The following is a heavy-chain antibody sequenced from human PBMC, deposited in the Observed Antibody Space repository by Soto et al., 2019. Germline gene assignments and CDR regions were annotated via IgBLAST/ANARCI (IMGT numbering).Heavy chain of an antibody. CDR2: MSPNSGNT. J-gene: IGHJ5*02. Sequence: QVQLVQSGAEVRKPGASVKVSCKASGYTFTSYDINSVRQATGQGLEYLGWMSPNSGNTGYVQKFQGRVTMTWDTSITTAYMELSSLRSEDTAVYFCARGVKYGAYSRWFDPWGQGTLVTVSS. CDR3: ARGVKYGAYSRWFDP. CDR1: GYTFTSYD. V-gene: IGHV1-8*01. D-gene: IGHD4-17*01.